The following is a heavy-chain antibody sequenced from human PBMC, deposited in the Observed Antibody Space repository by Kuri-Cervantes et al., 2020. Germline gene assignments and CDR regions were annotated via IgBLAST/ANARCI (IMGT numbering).Heavy chain of an antibody. CDR2: IYTSGST. CDR1: GGSISSGSYY. D-gene: IGHD6-19*01. Sequence: LRLSCTVSGGSISSGSYYWSWIRQPAGKGLEWIGRIYTSGSTNYNPSLKSRVTISVDTSKNQFSLKLSSVTAADTAVYYCARVWRYSSGWYGGFDCWGQGTLVTVSS. J-gene: IGHJ4*02. CDR3: ARVWRYSSGWYGGFDC. V-gene: IGHV4-61*02.